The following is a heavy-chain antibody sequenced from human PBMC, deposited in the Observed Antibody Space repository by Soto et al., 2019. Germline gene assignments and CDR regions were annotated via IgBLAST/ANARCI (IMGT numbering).Heavy chain of an antibody. D-gene: IGHD3-10*01. CDR2: IRNDGGSM. J-gene: IGHJ4*02. CDR1: GFTFSSSP. CDR3: ARGPSVEYYGSGSPPFDY. Sequence: PGGSLRLSCAASGFTFSSSPISWVRQVPGKGLEWISAIRNDGGSMYYAPSVKGRVTISRDNSKNTSSLRMKNLRAADTAVYYCARGPSVEYYGSGSPPFDYWGQGTLVTVSS. V-gene: IGHV3-23*01.